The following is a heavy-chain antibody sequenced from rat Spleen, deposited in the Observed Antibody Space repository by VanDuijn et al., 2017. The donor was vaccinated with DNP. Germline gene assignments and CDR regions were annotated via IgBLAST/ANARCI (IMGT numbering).Heavy chain of an antibody. Sequence: EVQLVESGGGLVQPGRSLKLSCAASGFTFSDYNMAWVRQAPKKGLEWVATISYDGSDTYYRDSVKGRFTISRDNPKRSLYLQMDSLRSEDTATYCCARPDAWGQGVMVTVSS. V-gene: IGHV5-7*01. CDR2: ISYDGSDT. J-gene: IGHJ2*01. CDR3: ARPDA. CDR1: GFTFSDYN.